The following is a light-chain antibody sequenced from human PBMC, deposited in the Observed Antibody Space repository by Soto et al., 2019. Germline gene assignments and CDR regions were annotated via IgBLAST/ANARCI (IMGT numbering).Light chain of an antibody. CDR1: SSDVGGYNY. V-gene: IGLV2-14*01. CDR2: DVS. J-gene: IGLJ1*01. CDR3: SSYTISSTLF. Sequence: QSALTRPASVSGSPGQSITISCTGTSSDVGGYNYVSWYQQHPGKAPKLMIYDVSNRPSGVSNRFSGSKSGNTASLTISGLQAEDEADYYCSSYTISSTLFFGNGTTLTVL.